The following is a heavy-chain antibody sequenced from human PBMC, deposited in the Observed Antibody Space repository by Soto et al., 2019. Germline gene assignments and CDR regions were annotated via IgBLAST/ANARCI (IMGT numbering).Heavy chain of an antibody. J-gene: IGHJ4*02. CDR3: AKDASVLTFGGIIDF. CDR1: GFNFSSYG. V-gene: IGHV3-30*18. CDR2: ISYDGTYK. Sequence: QVHLVESGGGVVQPGRSLRLSCAASGFNFSSYGMHWVRQAPGKGLEWVAVISYDGTYKYYADSMKGRFTISRDNSKNTLDLQMNGLRTEDTAVYHCAKDASVLTFGGIIDFWGQGSLVTVSS. D-gene: IGHD3-16*02.